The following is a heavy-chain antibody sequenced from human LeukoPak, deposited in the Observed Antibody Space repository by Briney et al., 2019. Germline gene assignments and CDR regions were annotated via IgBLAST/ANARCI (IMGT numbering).Heavy chain of an antibody. CDR3: AKRGYCRGGTCFSRDAFDI. CDR2: ISYDGGNI. Sequence: GGSLRLSCAASGFIFSSYGMHWVRQAPGKGLEWVAVISYDGGNISYTDSVKGRFTISRDNSKNTLYLQMNSLRAEDTAVYYCAKRGYCRGGTCFSRDAFDIWGQGTMVTVSS. V-gene: IGHV3-30*18. J-gene: IGHJ3*02. CDR1: GFIFSSYG. D-gene: IGHD2-15*01.